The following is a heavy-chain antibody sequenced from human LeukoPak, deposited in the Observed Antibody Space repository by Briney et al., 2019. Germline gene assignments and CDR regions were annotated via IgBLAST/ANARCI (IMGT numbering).Heavy chain of an antibody. J-gene: IGHJ4*02. CDR2: VYTDGGRT. Sequence: GGSLRLSCATSGFTFSAYWMHWVRQAPGKGLVWVSRVYTDGGRTSYADSVEGRVTISRDNAKGTLYLQMNSLRDEDTAVYYCARGSSGWYIDYWGQGTLVTVSS. D-gene: IGHD6-19*01. V-gene: IGHV3-74*01. CDR1: GFTFSAYW. CDR3: ARGSSGWYIDY.